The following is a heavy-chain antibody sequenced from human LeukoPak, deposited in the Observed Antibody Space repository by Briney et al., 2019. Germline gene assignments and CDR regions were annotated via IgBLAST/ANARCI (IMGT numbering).Heavy chain of an antibody. V-gene: IGHV1-8*01. Sequence: GASVKVSCKASGFTFTSYDINWVRQASGQGLEWMGWMNPNNGNTGYAQKFQGRVTMTRDTSISTAYMELRGLRSEDTAVYYCVRDREGVAISVNYWFDPWGQGTLVTVSS. D-gene: IGHD3-10*01. CDR3: VRDREGVAISVNYWFDP. J-gene: IGHJ5*02. CDR1: GFTFTSYD. CDR2: MNPNNGNT.